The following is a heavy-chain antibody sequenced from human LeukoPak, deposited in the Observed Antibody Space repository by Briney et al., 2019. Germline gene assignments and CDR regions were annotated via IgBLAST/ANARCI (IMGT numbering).Heavy chain of an antibody. CDR1: GGSISSYY. V-gene: IGHV4-59*01. CDR3: ARSLRYCDILTGYSPGGWFDP. Sequence: SETLSLTCTVSGGSISSYYWSWIRQPPGKGLEWIGYIYYSGSTNYNPSLKSRVTISVDTSKNQFSLKLSSVTAADTAVYYCARSLRYCDILTGYSPGGWFDPWGQGTLVTVSS. CDR2: IYYSGST. J-gene: IGHJ5*02. D-gene: IGHD3-9*01.